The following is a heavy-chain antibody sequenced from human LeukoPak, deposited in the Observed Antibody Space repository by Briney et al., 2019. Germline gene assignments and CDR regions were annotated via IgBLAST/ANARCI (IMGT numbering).Heavy chain of an antibody. J-gene: IGHJ4*02. V-gene: IGHV4-38-2*02. CDR2: IYHSGST. D-gene: IGHD5-12*01. CDR1: GYSISSGYY. CDR3: ARVVLGGYDHYFDY. Sequence: SETLSLTCTVSGYSISSGYYWGWIRQPPGKGLEWIGSIYHSGSTYYNPSLKSRVTISVDTSKNQFSLKLSSVTAADTAVYYCARVVLGGYDHYFDYWGQGTLVTVSS.